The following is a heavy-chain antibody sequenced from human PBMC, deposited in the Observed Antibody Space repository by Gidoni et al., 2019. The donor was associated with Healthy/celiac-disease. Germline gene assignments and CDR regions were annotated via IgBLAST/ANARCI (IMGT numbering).Heavy chain of an antibody. Sequence: QVQLQESGPGLVKPSQTLSLTCTVSGCSISSGGYYWSWVRQHPGKGLAWIGYIYSSGSTYYNPSLKSRVTISVDTSKNQFSLKLSSVTAADTAVYYCASTLGWEVYYMDVWGKGTTVTVSS. V-gene: IGHV4-31*03. J-gene: IGHJ6*03. CDR2: IYSSGST. CDR1: GCSISSGGYY. D-gene: IGHD3-16*01. CDR3: ASTLGWEVYYMDV.